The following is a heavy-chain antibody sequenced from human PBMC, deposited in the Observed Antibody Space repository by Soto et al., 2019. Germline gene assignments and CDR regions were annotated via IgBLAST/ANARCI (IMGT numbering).Heavy chain of an antibody. Sequence: EVQLAESGGGLVQPGRSLRLSCAASGFTFDDYAMHWVRQAPGKGLEWVSGISWNSGSIGYADSVKGRFTISRDNAKNSLYLQMNSLRAEDTALYYCAKSVSGMTGYYMAVDYWGQGTLVTVSS. CDR2: ISWNSGSI. J-gene: IGHJ4*02. V-gene: IGHV3-9*01. CDR1: GFTFDDYA. CDR3: AKSVSGMTGYYMAVDY. D-gene: IGHD3-9*01.